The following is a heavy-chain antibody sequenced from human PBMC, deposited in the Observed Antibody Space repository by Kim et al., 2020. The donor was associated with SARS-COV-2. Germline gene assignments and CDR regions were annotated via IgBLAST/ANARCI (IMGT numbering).Heavy chain of an antibody. CDR1: GFTVSSNY. CDR3: AREEVKLLAYGMDV. CDR2: IYSGGST. J-gene: IGHJ6*02. V-gene: IGHV3-53*01. D-gene: IGHD3-3*01. Sequence: GGSLRLSCAASGFTVSSNYMSWVRQAPGKGLEWVSVIYSGGSTYYADSVKGRFTISRDNSKNTLYLQMNSLRAEDTAVYYCAREEVKLLAYGMDVWGQGTTVTVSS.